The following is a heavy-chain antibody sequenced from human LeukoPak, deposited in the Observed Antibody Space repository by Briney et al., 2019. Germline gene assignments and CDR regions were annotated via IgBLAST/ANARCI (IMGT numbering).Heavy chain of an antibody. CDR3: ATTGLYDSSGYYGNDY. Sequence: SETLSLTCTVSGGSISSYYWSWIRQPAGKGLEWIGRIYTSGSTNYNPSLKSRVTMSVDTSKNQFSLKLTSVTAADTAVYYCATTGLYDSSGYYGNDYWGQGTLATVSS. D-gene: IGHD3-22*01. J-gene: IGHJ4*02. CDR1: GGSISSYY. CDR2: IYTSGST. V-gene: IGHV4-4*07.